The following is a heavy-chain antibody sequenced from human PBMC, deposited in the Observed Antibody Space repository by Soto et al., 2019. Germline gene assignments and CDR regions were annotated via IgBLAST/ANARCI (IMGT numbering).Heavy chain of an antibody. V-gene: IGHV3-23*01. D-gene: IGHD1-26*01. CDR2: ISGSGGST. Sequence: EVQLLESGGGLVQPGGSLRLSCAASGFTFSSYAMSWVRQAPGKGLEWVSAISGSGGSTYYADSVKGRFTISRDNSMYTLYLQMNSLRADDTAVYYCAKAWEGYNFDYWGQGTLVTVSS. CDR1: GFTFSSYA. J-gene: IGHJ4*02. CDR3: AKAWEGYNFDY.